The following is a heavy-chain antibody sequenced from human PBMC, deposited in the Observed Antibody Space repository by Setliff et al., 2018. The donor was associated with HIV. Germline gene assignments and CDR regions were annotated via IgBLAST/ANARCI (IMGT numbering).Heavy chain of an antibody. D-gene: IGHD5-12*01. CDR3: ARESRDIVATSPLDS. CDR2: INPNSGGT. CDR1: GDTFSSYA. V-gene: IGHV1-2*06. Sequence: GASVKVSCKASGDTFSSYAISWVRQAPGQGLEWMGRINPNSGGTKYAQKFQGRVTMTRDTSISTAYMEPSRLISDDTAVYYCARESRDIVATSPLDSWGQGTPVTVSS. J-gene: IGHJ4*02.